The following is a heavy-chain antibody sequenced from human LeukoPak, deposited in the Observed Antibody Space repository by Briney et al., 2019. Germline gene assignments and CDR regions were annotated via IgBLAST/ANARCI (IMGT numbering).Heavy chain of an antibody. J-gene: IGHJ4*02. CDR3: ASLAVGAIKY. V-gene: IGHV4-34*01. D-gene: IGHD1-26*01. CDR1: GGSFSGYY. Sequence: SETLSLTCAVYGGSFSGYYWSWIRQPPGKELEWIGEINHSGSTNYNPSLKSRVTISVDTSKNQFSLKLSSVTAADTAVYYCASLAVGAIKYWGQGTLVTVSS. CDR2: INHSGST.